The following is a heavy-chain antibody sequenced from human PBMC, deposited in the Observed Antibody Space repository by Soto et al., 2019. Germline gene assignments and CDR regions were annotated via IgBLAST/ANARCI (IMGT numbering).Heavy chain of an antibody. Sequence: GASVKVSCKASGGTFSSYANSWVRQAPGQGLEWMGGIIPIFGTANYAQKFQGRVTITADESTTTAYMELSSLRSEDTAVYYCAIFSGGSLIDYCSSYNCDGMDVSGQRATETVSS. D-gene: IGHD6-6*01. CDR1: GGTFSSYA. CDR2: IIPIFGTA. V-gene: IGHV1-69*13. J-gene: IGHJ6*02. CDR3: AIFSGGSLIDYCSSYNCDGMDV.